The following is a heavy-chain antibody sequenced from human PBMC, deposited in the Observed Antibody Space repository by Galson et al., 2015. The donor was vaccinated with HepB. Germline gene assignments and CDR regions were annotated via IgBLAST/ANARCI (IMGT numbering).Heavy chain of an antibody. V-gene: IGHV3-15*01. CDR2: IKRKTDGGTI. CDR3: TTEPILEWIFFDY. Sequence: SLRLSCAASGLTFNNAWMSWIRQAPGKGLEWVGRIKRKTDGGTIDYAAPVKGRFTISRDDSKNILYLQMNSLKTEDTAVYYCTTEPILEWIFFDYWGQGTLVTVSS. D-gene: IGHD3-3*01. J-gene: IGHJ4*02. CDR1: GLTFNNAW.